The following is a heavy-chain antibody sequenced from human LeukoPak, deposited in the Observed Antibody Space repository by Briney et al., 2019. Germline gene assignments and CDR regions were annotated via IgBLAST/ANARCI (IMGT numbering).Heavy chain of an antibody. CDR3: ARREESVNYVWGSYRYFYWFDP. CDR1: GYTFTGYY. V-gene: IGHV1-2*02. CDR2: INPSSGGT. D-gene: IGHD3-16*02. Sequence: GASVKVSCKASGYTFTGYYMHWVRQAPGQGLEWMGWINPSSGGTNYAQKFQGRVTMTRDTSISTAYMELSRLRSDDTAVYYCARREESVNYVWGSYRYFYWFDPWGQGTLVTVSS. J-gene: IGHJ5*02.